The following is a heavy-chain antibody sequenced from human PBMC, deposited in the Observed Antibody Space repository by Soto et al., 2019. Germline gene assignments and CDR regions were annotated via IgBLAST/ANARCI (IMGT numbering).Heavy chain of an antibody. D-gene: IGHD3-22*01. CDR3: AKDPRITMIVVGPRWVDY. V-gene: IGHV3-30*18. Sequence: GGSLRLSCAASGFTFSSYGMHWVRQAPGKGLEWVAVISYDGSNKYYADSVKGRFTISRDNSKNTLYLQMNSLRAEDTAVYYCAKDPRITMIVVGPRWVDYWGQGTLVTVPS. CDR2: ISYDGSNK. J-gene: IGHJ4*02. CDR1: GFTFSSYG.